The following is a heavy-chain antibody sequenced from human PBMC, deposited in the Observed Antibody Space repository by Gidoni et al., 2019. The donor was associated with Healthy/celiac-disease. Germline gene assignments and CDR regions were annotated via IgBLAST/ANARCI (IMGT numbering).Heavy chain of an antibody. V-gene: IGHV4-34*01. J-gene: IGHJ4*02. D-gene: IGHD2-21*02. Sequence: QVQLQQWGAGLLKPSETLSLTCAVYGGSFSGYYWSWIRQPPGKGLEWIGEINHSGSTNYNPSLKSRVTISVNTSKNQFSLKLSSVTAADTAVYYCARSLGGNSVDEISGGGYYFDYWGQGTLVTVSS. CDR3: ARSLGGNSVDEISGGGYYFDY. CDR2: INHSGST. CDR1: GGSFSGYY.